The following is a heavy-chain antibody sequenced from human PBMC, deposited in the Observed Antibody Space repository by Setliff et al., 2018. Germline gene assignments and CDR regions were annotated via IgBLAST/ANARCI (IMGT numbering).Heavy chain of an antibody. CDR1: GFAFNNYP. CDR2: ISDDGGRT. V-gene: IGHV3-23*01. Sequence: GGSLRLSCAASGFAFNNYPMGWVRQAPGKGLEWVSGISDDGGRTYYADSVKGRFTISRDNSKNTLYLQMSSLRPEDTALYYCARVPRIIIMVGVITHYYYMDVWGKGTTVTVSS. J-gene: IGHJ6*03. D-gene: IGHD3-22*01. CDR3: ARVPRIIIMVGVITHYYYMDV.